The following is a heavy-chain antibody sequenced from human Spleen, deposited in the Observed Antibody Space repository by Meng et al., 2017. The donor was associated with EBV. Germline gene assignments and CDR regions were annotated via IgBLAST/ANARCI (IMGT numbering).Heavy chain of an antibody. D-gene: IGHD5-18*01. CDR1: GFTFSTYD. CDR3: AKEDTAMVAPVFDY. J-gene: IGHJ4*02. CDR2: ISGRGDRT. Sequence: EVTLLESGGGLVQPGGFLGLFCAASGFTFSTYDMSWVRQAPGKGLEWVSVISGRGDRTYYADSVKGRFTISRDNSKNTLFLQMNSLRAEDTAVYFCAKEDTAMVAPVFDYWGQGTLVTVSS. V-gene: IGHV3-23*01.